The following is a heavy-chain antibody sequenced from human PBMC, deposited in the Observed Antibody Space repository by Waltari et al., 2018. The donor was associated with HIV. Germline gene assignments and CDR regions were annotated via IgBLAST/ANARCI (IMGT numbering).Heavy chain of an antibody. J-gene: IGHJ4*02. D-gene: IGHD3-10*01. V-gene: IGHV3-30*03. CDR1: GFDVSSFG. CDR3: ARDLNMLYHGSGFDY. Sequence: QVQLVDSGGAVVQSGGSLRLSCGVPGFDVSSFGLHWVRQAPGKGLEWVGVMSYDGKTYFSDDVKGRFTMSRDTSKNTMFLQMDRLKIDDRAVYYCARDLNMLYHGSGFDYWGPGTPVTV. CDR2: MSYDGKT.